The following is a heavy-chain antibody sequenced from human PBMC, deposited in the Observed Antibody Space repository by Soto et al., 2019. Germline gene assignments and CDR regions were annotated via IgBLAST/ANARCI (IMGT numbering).Heavy chain of an antibody. CDR1: GGTFSSYA. V-gene: IGHV1-69*06. Sequence: QVQLVQSGAEVKKPGSSVKVSCKASGGTFSSYAISWVRQAPGQGLEWMGGIIPIFGTANYAQKFQGRVTITADKSTSTAYMELSSLRSEDTAVYYGASLKWLRLAGGPYYLDSWGQGTLVTVSS. CDR2: IIPIFGTA. J-gene: IGHJ4*02. D-gene: IGHD5-12*01. CDR3: ASLKWLRLAGGPYYLDS.